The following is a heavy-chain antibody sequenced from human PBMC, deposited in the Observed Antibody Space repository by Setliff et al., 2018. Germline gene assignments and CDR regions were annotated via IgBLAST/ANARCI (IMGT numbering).Heavy chain of an antibody. D-gene: IGHD3-3*01. V-gene: IGHV4-4*07. J-gene: IGHJ6*03. Sequence: SETLSLTCNVSGDSISAASIMAWIRQPAGKGPEWIGQIYTTWSTNYNPSLRSRVTMSVDTSKNQFSLSLTSVTAEDTAVYYCARMSGFQYIDVWGKGTTVTVSS. CDR1: GDSISAAS. CDR3: ARMSGFQYIDV. CDR2: IYTTWST.